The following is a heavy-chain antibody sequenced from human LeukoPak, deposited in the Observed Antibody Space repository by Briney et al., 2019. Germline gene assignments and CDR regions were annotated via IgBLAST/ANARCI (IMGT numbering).Heavy chain of an antibody. CDR1: GGSISSSSYY. Sequence: KPSETLSLTCTVSGGSISSSSYYWGWIRQPPGKGLEWIGSIYYSGSTYYNPSLKSRVTISVDTSKNQFSLKLSSVTAADTAVYYCARDGNSGSYEEYFQHWGQGTLVTVSS. CDR3: ARDGNSGSYEEYFQH. D-gene: IGHD1-26*01. J-gene: IGHJ1*01. V-gene: IGHV4-39*07. CDR2: IYYSGST.